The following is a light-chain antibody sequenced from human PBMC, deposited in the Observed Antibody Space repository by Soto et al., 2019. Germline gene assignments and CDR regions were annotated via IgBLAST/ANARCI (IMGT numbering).Light chain of an antibody. CDR3: SFYTTRAPYV. Sequence: HSALTPPRSVSGSPVHSVTISCTGTSSDVGGYNYVSWYQQHPGKAPKLMIYDVSKRPSGVPDRFSGSKSGNTASLTLSGLQAEDEADHYRSFYTTRAPYVFASGTKAPVL. J-gene: IGLJ1*01. CDR1: SSDVGGYNY. V-gene: IGLV2-11*01. CDR2: DVS.